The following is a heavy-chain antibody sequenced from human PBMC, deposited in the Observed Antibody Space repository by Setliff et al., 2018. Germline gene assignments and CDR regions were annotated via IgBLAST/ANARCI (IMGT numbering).Heavy chain of an antibody. CDR3: ARASRFGTVKWRGDYYMDV. D-gene: IGHD3-10*01. CDR1: GYTFTTYA. Sequence: ASVKVSCKASGYTFTTYAMGWMRQAPGQRLEWTGWINTNAGNPSYVQGFTGRFVFSLDTSVSTAYLQISSLKPEDTAVYYCARASRFGTVKWRGDYYMDVWGKGTAVTVSS. V-gene: IGHV7-4-1*02. J-gene: IGHJ6*03. CDR2: INTNAGNP.